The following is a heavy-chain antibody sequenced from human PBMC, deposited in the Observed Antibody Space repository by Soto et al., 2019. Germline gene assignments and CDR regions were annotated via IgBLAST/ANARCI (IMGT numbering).Heavy chain of an antibody. V-gene: IGHV1-46*01. CDR1: GYTFTNYY. Sequence: GASVKVSCKASGYTFTNYYMHRVRQAPGQRREWMGISNPSGGITSYAQKFQGRVTMTRDTSTSTVYMELSGLRSEDTAVYYCARLKGSSGYSRTSWYYFGMDVWGQGTTVTVSS. CDR2: SNPSGGIT. J-gene: IGHJ6*02. D-gene: IGHD3-22*01. CDR3: ARLKGSSGYSRTSWYYFGMDV.